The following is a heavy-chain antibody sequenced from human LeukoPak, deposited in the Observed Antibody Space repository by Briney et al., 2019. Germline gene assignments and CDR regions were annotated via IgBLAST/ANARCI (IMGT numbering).Heavy chain of an antibody. D-gene: IGHD5-24*01. CDR2: INYRVDT. V-gene: IGHV4-34*01. CDR1: GGSFSTYY. J-gene: IGHJ4*03. Sequence: PSETLSLTCAVYGGSFSTYYWSWIRKSPGKGQEWIAEINYRVDTNYNPSVKSRVTISVDTSKSQFSLKVGSLTAADTAVYYCARGPTISETGYFDYWGQGTLVTVSS. CDR3: ARGPTISETGYFDY.